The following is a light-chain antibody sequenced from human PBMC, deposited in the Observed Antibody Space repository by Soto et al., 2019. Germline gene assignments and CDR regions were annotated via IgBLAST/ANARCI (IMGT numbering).Light chain of an antibody. CDR3: CSYTSSSTPWV. V-gene: IGLV2-14*03. Sequence: QSALTQPASVSGSPGQSITISCTGTSSDVGGYNYVSWYQQHPGEAPKLIIYDVSDRPSGVSNRFSASKSGNTASLTISXXXXXXXXDYYCCSYTSSSTPWVFGTGTKLTVL. CDR2: DVS. CDR1: SSDVGGYNY. J-gene: IGLJ1*01.